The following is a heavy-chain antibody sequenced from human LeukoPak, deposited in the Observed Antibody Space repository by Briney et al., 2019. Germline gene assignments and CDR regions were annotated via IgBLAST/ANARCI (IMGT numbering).Heavy chain of an antibody. CDR3: ARDGCSSTSCYSFGFDP. Sequence: ASVKVSCKASGYTFTSYGISWVRQAPGQGLEWMGWISAYNGNTNYAQKLQGRVTMTTDTSTSTAYMELRSLRSDDTAVYYCARDGCSSTSCYSFGFDPWGQGTLVTVSS. V-gene: IGHV1-18*01. CDR1: GYTFTSYG. D-gene: IGHD2-2*01. J-gene: IGHJ5*02. CDR2: ISAYNGNT.